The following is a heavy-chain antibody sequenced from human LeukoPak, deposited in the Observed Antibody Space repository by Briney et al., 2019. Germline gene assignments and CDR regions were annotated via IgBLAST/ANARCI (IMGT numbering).Heavy chain of an antibody. CDR2: IYHSGST. D-gene: IGHD2-2*01. V-gene: IGHV4-4*03. Sequence: PETLSLTCAVSGGSISSSNWWSWVRQPPGKGLEWIGEIYHSGSTNYNPSLKSRVTISVDKSKNQFSLKLSSVAAADTAVYYCARHGGFCSSTSCYGVWFDPWRQGTLVTVSS. J-gene: IGHJ5*02. CDR3: ARHGGFCSSTSCYGVWFDP. CDR1: GGSISSSNW.